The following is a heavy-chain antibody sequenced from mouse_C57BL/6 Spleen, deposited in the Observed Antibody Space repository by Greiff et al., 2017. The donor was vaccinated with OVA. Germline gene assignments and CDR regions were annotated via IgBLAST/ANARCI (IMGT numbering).Heavy chain of an antibody. CDR1: GYTFTDYY. J-gene: IGHJ3*01. D-gene: IGHD2-2*01. CDR2: INPNNGGT. Sequence: VQLQQSGPELVKPGASVKISCKASGYTFTDYYMNWVKQSHGKSLEWIGDINPNNGGTSYNQKFKGKATLTVDKSSSTAYMELRSLTSEDSAVYYCARGIYYGYDGFAYWGQGTLVTVSA. V-gene: IGHV1-26*01. CDR3: ARGIYYGYDGFAY.